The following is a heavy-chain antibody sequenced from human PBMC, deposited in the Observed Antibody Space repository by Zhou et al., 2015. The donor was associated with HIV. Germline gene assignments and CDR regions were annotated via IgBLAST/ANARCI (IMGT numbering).Heavy chain of an antibody. CDR3: AKGGYSSRWPYYYGMDV. J-gene: IGHJ6*02. CDR2: ISYDGSNK. CDR1: GFTFSTYG. Sequence: QVQLVESGGGVVQPGRSLRLSCAASGFTFSTYGMHWVRQAPGKGLEWVAVISYDGSNKYYADSVKGRFTISRDNSKNTLYLQMNSLRAEDTAVYYCAKGGYSSRWPYYYGMDVWGQGP. D-gene: IGHD6-13*01. V-gene: IGHV3-30*18.